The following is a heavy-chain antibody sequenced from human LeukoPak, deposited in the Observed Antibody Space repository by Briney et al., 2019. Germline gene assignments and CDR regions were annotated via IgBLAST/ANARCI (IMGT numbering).Heavy chain of an antibody. CDR3: TREMVMIDY. Sequence: PGGSLRLSCAASGFTFSDYWMSWVRQAPGKGLEWVANIKQDGREKYYVGSVKGRFTISRDNAKSSLYLQMNSLRAEDTAVYYCTREMVMIDYWGQGNLVTVSS. J-gene: IGHJ4*02. CDR1: GFTFSDYW. CDR2: IKQDGREK. D-gene: IGHD3-22*01. V-gene: IGHV3-7*03.